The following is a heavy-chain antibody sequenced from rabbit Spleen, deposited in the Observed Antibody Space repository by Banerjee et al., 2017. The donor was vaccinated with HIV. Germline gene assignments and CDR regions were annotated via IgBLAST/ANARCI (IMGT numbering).Heavy chain of an antibody. CDR3: ARGIDANSGGWISYYFNF. V-gene: IGHV1S40*01. J-gene: IGHJ4*01. CDR2: IYNVDGST. Sequence: QSLEESGGDLVKPGASLTLTCTASGFSFSSSYYMCWVRQAPGKGPEWIACIYNVDGSTYYASWAKGRFTISKTSSTTVTLQRTSLTAADTATYFCARGIDANSGGWISYYFNFWGQGNLVTVS. D-gene: IGHD1-1*01. CDR1: GFSFSSSYY.